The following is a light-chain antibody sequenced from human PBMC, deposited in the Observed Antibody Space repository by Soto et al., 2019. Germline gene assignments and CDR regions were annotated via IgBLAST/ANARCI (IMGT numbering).Light chain of an antibody. V-gene: IGKV1-39*01. CDR2: AAS. CDR3: QQSYSTWT. Sequence: DIQMTQSPSSLSASVGDRVTITCRASQSSSSYLNWYQQKPGKAPKLLIYAASSLQSGVPSRFSGSGSGTDFTLTISSLQPEDFETYYCQQSYSTWTFGQGTKVEIK. CDR1: QSSSSY. J-gene: IGKJ1*01.